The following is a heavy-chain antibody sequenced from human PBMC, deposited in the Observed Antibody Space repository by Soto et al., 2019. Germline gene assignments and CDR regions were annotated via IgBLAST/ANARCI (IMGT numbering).Heavy chain of an antibody. D-gene: IGHD3-22*01. J-gene: IGHJ4*02. CDR3: AGGPFHDSSGY. Sequence: GGSLRLSCAASGFTFSSYAMSWVRQAPGKGLEWVSAISGSGGSTYYADSVKGRFTISRDNSKNKVYLQMNSLRAEDTAVYYCAGGPFHDSSGYWGQGTLVTVSS. CDR1: GFTFSSYA. V-gene: IGHV3-23*01. CDR2: ISGSGGST.